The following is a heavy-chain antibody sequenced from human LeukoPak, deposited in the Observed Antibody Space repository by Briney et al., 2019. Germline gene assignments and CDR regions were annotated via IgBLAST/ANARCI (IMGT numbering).Heavy chain of an antibody. CDR3: AGDYSSGSSLRYYYGMDV. V-gene: IGHV1-69*06. CDR1: GGTFSSYA. CDR2: IIPIFGTA. D-gene: IGHD6-25*01. Sequence: SVKVSCKASGGTFSSYAISWVRQAPGQGLEWMGGIIPIFGTANYAQKFQGRVTITADKSTSTAYMELSSLRSEDTAVYYCAGDYSSGSSLRYYYGMDVWGKGTTVTVSS. J-gene: IGHJ6*04.